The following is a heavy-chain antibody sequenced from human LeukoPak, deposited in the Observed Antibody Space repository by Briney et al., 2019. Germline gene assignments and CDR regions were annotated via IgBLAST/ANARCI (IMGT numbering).Heavy chain of an antibody. CDR3: ARGLLPSGWFDP. D-gene: IGHD6-19*01. V-gene: IGHV4-59*01. CDR2: IYYSGST. CDR1: XX. Sequence: XXXSWIRQPPXXGLEGIGYIYYSGSTNYSPSLKSRVTISVDTSKNQFSLKLSSVTAADTAVYYCARGLLPSGWFDPWGQGTLVTVSS. J-gene: IGHJ5*02.